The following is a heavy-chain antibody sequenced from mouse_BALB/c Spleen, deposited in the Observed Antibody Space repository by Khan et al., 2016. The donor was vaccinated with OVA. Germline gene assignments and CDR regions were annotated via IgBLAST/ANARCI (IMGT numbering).Heavy chain of an antibody. D-gene: IGHD2-4*01. CDR3: ARNNRMITTVMDY. Sequence: QVQLKQSGPGLVAPSQSLSITCTVSGFSLTSYGVHWVRQPPAKGLEWLVVIWSDGKTTYYSTLKSSLSTSKDNSKGQVFLKMNSLQTDSTAMYYCARNNRMITTVMDYWGQGTSVTVSS. CDR1: GFSLTSYG. V-gene: IGHV2-6*02. CDR2: IWSDGKT. J-gene: IGHJ4*01.